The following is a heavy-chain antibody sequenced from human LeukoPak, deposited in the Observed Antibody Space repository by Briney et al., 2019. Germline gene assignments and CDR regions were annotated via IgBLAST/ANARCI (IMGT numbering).Heavy chain of an antibody. CDR2: IRSKAYGGTT. V-gene: IGHV3-49*04. Sequence: GGSLRLSCTASGFTFGDYAMSWVRQAPGKGLEWVGFIRSKAYGGTTEYAASVKGRFTISRDDSKSIAYLQMNSLKTEDTAVYYCTRDYLKYFDYWGQGTLVTVSS. J-gene: IGHJ4*02. CDR1: GFTFGDYA. CDR3: TRDYLKYFDY.